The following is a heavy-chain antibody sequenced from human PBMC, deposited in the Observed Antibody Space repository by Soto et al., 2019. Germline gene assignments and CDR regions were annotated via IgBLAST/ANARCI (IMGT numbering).Heavy chain of an antibody. Sequence: EVQLLESGGRLVQPGGSLRLSCAASGFTFSSFAMLWVRRAPGKGLEWVSTISGNGVSTYYADSVKGRFTISRDNSKNTLYVHMNSLTADDTAVYYCAKDQRGYFDFWSGYVAFDMWGQGTMVTVSS. CDR1: GFTFSSFA. D-gene: IGHD3-3*01. CDR3: AKDQRGYFDFWSGYVAFDM. CDR2: ISGNGVST. V-gene: IGHV3-23*01. J-gene: IGHJ3*02.